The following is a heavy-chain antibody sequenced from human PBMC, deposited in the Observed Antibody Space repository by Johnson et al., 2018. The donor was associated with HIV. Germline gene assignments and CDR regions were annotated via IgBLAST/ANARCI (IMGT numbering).Heavy chain of an antibody. D-gene: IGHD3-22*01. J-gene: IGHJ3*02. CDR1: GLIFSRSW. CDR3: ARPVVADYRGAFDI. Sequence: VQLVESGGGLAQPGGSLRPSCAASGLIFSRSWIHWVRQAPGKGLVWVSRTNSDGSTTNYADSVKGRFTISRDKAKNTVHLQMNSLRAEDTAVYYCARPVVADYRGAFDIWGQGTMVTASS. V-gene: IGHV3-74*01. CDR2: TNSDGSTT.